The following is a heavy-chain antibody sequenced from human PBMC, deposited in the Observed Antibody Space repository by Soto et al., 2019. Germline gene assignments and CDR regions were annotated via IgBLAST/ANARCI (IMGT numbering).Heavy chain of an antibody. Sequence: EVQLVESGGGLVRPGESLRLSCEASGFTFSNHWMHWVRQAPGKGPVWVARIKTDGSTTNYADYVKGRFTVSRDNAKNTLFLQMNSLRVEDTAVYYCARNWNGVDYWGQGTLVTVSS. CDR1: GFTFSNHW. V-gene: IGHV3-74*01. CDR2: IKTDGSTT. J-gene: IGHJ4*02. D-gene: IGHD1-1*01. CDR3: ARNWNGVDY.